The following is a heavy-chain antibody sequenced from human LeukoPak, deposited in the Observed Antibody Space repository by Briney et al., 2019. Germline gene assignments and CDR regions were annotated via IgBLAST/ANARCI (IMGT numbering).Heavy chain of an antibody. D-gene: IGHD4-17*01. V-gene: IGHV3-23*01. CDR1: GFTFSSYA. CDR3: ENPLPVTTSFYYGMDV. J-gene: IGHJ6*02. CDR2: ISGSGGST. Sequence: GGSLRLSCAASGFTFSSYAMSWVRQAPGKGLEWVSAISGSGGSTYYADSVKGRFTISRDNSKNTLYLQMNSLRAEDTAVYYCENPLPVTTSFYYGMDVWGQGSTVTVSS.